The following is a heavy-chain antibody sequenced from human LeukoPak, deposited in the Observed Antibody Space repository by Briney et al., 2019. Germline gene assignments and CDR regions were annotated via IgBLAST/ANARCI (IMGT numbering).Heavy chain of an antibody. CDR1: GLTFSNAW. J-gene: IGHJ3*02. CDR3: ITDPGEWQPI. V-gene: IGHV3-15*01. CDR2: IKSKTDGETT. Sequence: NPGGSLRLSCAASGLTFSNAWMSWVRQAPGKGLEWVGRIKSKTDGETTDYAAPVKGRFTISRDDSKNTLYLQMNRLKTEDTAVYYCITDPGEWQPIWGQGTMVTVSS. D-gene: IGHD3-16*01.